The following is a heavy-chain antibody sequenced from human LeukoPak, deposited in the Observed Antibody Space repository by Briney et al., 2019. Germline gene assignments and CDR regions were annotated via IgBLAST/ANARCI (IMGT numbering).Heavy chain of an antibody. V-gene: IGHV3-23*01. D-gene: IGHD3-10*01. CDR3: AKTSGPTDY. Sequence: GGSLRLSCAASGFTFSSYAMYWVRQAPGKGLEWVSAISNSGGSTYYTDSVKGLFTISRDNSKNTLYLQMNSLRAEDTAVYYCAKTSGPTDYWGQGTLVTVSS. CDR1: GFTFSSYA. J-gene: IGHJ4*02. CDR2: ISNSGGST.